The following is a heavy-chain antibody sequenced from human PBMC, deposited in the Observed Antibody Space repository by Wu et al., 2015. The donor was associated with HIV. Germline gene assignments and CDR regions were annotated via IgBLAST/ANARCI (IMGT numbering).Heavy chain of an antibody. V-gene: IGHV1-46*01. CDR2: INPTGDGT. CDR1: GYTFTSYY. Sequence: QVQLVQSGAEVKKPGASVKVSCKASGYTFTSYYIHWVRQAPGQGLEWMGIINPTGDGTRYAQKFQGRVTMTRDTSTSTVYMELSSLRFEDTAIYYCARQYDSSGYYLDYWGQGTLVTVSS. CDR3: ARQYDSSGYYLDY. J-gene: IGHJ4*02. D-gene: IGHD3-22*01.